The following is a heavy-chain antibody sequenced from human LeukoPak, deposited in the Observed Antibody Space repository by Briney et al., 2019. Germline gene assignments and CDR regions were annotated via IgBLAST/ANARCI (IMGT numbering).Heavy chain of an antibody. D-gene: IGHD2-15*01. V-gene: IGHV4-59*08. J-gene: IGHJ6*02. CDR3: ARHDPVGYYQHGMDV. CDR2: IYYTGAT. CDR1: GGSISGYF. Sequence: SETLSLTCTVSGGSISGYFSSCIRQPPGQGLEFIGYIYYTGATLYNPSLKSRVTMSVDTSKNQFSLKLSPVTAADTAVYYCARHDPVGYYQHGMDVWGQGTTVTVSS.